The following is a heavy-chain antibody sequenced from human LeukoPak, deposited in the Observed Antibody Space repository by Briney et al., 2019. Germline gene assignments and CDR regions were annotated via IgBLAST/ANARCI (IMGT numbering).Heavy chain of an antibody. D-gene: IGHD3-3*01. CDR3: ARETITIFGRAFDI. V-gene: IGHV4-30-2*01. J-gene: IGHJ3*02. CDR1: GGSISSGGYY. CDR2: IYRSGST. Sequence: SETLSLTCTVSGGSISSGGYYWSWIRQPPGKGLEWIGYIYRSGSTYYNPSLKSRVTISVDRSKNQFSLKLSSVTAADTAVYYCARETITIFGRAFDIWGQGTMVTVSS.